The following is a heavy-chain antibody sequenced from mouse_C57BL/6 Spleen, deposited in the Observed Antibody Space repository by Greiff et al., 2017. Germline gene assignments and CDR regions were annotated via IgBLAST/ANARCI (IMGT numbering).Heavy chain of an antibody. CDR2: IYPGDGDT. D-gene: IGHD2-5*01. J-gene: IGHJ4*01. CDR3: ARSDYSNFFMDY. CDR1: GYAFSSSW. Sequence: VQLMESGPELVKPGASVKISCKASGYAFSSSWMNWVKQRPGKGLEWIGRIYPGDGDTNYNGKFKGKATLTADKSSSTAYMQLSSLTSEDSAVYFCARSDYSNFFMDYWGQGTSVTVSS. V-gene: IGHV1-82*01.